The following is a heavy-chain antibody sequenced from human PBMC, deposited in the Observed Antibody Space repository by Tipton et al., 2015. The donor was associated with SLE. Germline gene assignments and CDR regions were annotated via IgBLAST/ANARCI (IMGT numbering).Heavy chain of an antibody. CDR3: ARGPYCSGDTCYSDFYYGMDI. D-gene: IGHD2-15*01. CDR1: GGSISSHY. Sequence: TLSLTCTVSGGSISSHYWSWIRQPPGKGLEWIGYIYYSGSTNYNPSLKSRVTISVDTSKNQFSLKLSSVTAADTAVYYCARGPYCSGDTCYSDFYYGMDIWGQGTTVSVSS. J-gene: IGHJ6*02. V-gene: IGHV4-59*11. CDR2: IYYSGST.